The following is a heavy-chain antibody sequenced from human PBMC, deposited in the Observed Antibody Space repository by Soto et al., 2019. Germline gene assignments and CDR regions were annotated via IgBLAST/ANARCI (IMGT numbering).Heavy chain of an antibody. CDR3: AREGTGSSSWYHYYGMDV. Sequence: SVKGSCKASGGTFSSYAISWVRQAPGQGLEWMGGIIPIFGTANYAQKFQGRVTITADKSTSTAYMELSSLRSEDTAVYYCAREGTGSSSWYHYYGMDVSGQGTTVIVSS. V-gene: IGHV1-69*06. CDR1: GGTFSSYA. D-gene: IGHD6-13*01. J-gene: IGHJ6*02. CDR2: IIPIFGTA.